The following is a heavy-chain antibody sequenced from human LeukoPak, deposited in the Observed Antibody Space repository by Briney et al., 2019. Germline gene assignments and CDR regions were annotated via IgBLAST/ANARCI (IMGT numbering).Heavy chain of an antibody. CDR3: AREVPWFGELPNWFDP. D-gene: IGHD3-10*01. J-gene: IGHJ5*02. V-gene: IGHV4-59*01. CDR2: IYYSGST. CDR1: GGSISSYY. Sequence: PETLSLTCTVSGGSISSYYWSWIRQPPGKGLEWIGYIYYSGSTNYNPSLKSRVTISVDTSKNQFSLKLSSVTAADTAVYYCAREVPWFGELPNWFDPWGQGTLVTVSS.